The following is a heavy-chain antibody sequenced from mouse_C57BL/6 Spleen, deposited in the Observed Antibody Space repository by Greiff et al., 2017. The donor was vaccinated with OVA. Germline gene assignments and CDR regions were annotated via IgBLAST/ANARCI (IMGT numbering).Heavy chain of an antibody. Sequence: VQLVESGAELVKPGASVKLSCKASGYTFTEYTIHWVKQRSGQGLEWIGWFYPGSGSIKYNEKFKDKATLTADKSSSTVYMELSRLTSEDSAVYFCARHEVDYYGSSYPGYAMDYWGQGTSVTVSS. CDR3: ARHEVDYYGSSYPGYAMDY. D-gene: IGHD1-1*01. CDR2: FYPGSGSI. CDR1: GYTFTEYT. J-gene: IGHJ4*01. V-gene: IGHV1-62-2*01.